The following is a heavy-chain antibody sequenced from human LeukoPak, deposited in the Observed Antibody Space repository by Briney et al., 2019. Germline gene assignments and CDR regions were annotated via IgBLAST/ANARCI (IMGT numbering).Heavy chain of an antibody. CDR1: GGTFSSYA. D-gene: IGHD6-6*01. CDR2: IIPIFGTA. J-gene: IGHJ5*02. CDR3: ARALGCIAARPCWFDP. Sequence: EASVKVSCKASGGTFSSYAISWVRQAPGQGLEWMGGIIPIFGTANYAQKFQGRVTITTDESTSTAYMELSSLRSEDTAVYYCARALGCIAARPCWFDPWGQETLVTVSS. V-gene: IGHV1-69*05.